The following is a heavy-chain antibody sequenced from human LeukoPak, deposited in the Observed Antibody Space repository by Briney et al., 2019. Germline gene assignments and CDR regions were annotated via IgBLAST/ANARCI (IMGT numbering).Heavy chain of an antibody. CDR1: GYTFTGYY. J-gene: IGHJ6*03. D-gene: IGHD6-6*01. CDR3: ARSIAARPGGYYYYYMDF. Sequence: ASVTVSCKASGYTFTGYYMHWVRQAPGQGLEWMGWINPNSGGTNYAQKFQGRVTMTRDTSISTAYMELSRLRSDDTAVYYCARSIAARPGGYYYYYMDFWGKGTTVRVFS. CDR2: INPNSGGT. V-gene: IGHV1-2*02.